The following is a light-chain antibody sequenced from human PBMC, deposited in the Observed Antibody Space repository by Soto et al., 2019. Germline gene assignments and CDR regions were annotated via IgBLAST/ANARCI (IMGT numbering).Light chain of an antibody. J-gene: IGLJ1*01. CDR2: EVT. CDR1: TSDFSHYNY. Sequence: HSVLTQPASVSGSPGQSITISCTGTTSDFSHYNYVAWYQQLPGKAPKLLIYEVTNRPSGVSNRFSGSKSGNTASLTISGLQSDDEADYYCSSYTASTTLFLFGTGTKV. V-gene: IGLV2-14*01. CDR3: SSYTASTTLFL.